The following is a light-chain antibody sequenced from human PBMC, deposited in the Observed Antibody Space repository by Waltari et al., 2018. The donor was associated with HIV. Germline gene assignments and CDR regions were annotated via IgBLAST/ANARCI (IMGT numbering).Light chain of an antibody. CDR3: ASHAGSKDV. V-gene: IGLV2-8*01. CDR1: SSDVGAYNY. J-gene: IGLJ2*01. Sequence: QSALTQPPSASGSPGQSVTISCTGTSSDVGAYNYVSWFQQHPGKAPKLMIYAVTSRPSGVPVRFSGSTSGNTASLPVSGLQAEGEADYYCASHAGSKDVFGGGTRLTVL. CDR2: AVT.